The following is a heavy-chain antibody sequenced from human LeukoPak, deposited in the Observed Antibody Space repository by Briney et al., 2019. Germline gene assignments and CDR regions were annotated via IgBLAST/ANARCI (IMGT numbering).Heavy chain of an antibody. CDR3: ARGCSSTWYSGICY. J-gene: IGHJ4*02. CDR1: GGSISTYY. V-gene: IGHV4-59*01. CDR2: IYYSGNT. Sequence: SETLSLTCTVSGGSISTYYWTWVRQSPGKGLEWIGYIYYSGNTNYNPSLKSRVTISVDTSKNQLSLKLTSVTAADTAGYYCARGCSSTWYSGICYWGQGTLVTVSS. D-gene: IGHD6-13*01.